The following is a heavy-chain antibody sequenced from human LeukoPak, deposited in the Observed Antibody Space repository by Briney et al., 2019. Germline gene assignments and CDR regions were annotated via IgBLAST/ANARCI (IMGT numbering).Heavy chain of an antibody. Sequence: GGTLRLSCAASGFTFSSYGMSWVRQAPGKGLEWVSAISGSGGSTYYADSVKGRFTISRDNSKDTLYLQMNSLRAEDTAVYYCAKTTVGAINPFNYWGQGTLVTVSS. CDR2: ISGSGGST. J-gene: IGHJ4*02. CDR3: AKTTVGAINPFNY. D-gene: IGHD4-11*01. CDR1: GFTFSSYG. V-gene: IGHV3-23*01.